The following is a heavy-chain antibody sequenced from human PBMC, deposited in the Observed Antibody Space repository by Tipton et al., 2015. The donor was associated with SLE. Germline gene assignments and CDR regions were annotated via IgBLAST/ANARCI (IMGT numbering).Heavy chain of an antibody. V-gene: IGHV4-61*02. Sequence: TLSLTCTVSGGSINVGSSSWSWIRQSAGKGLEWIWRIYSSGSTIYNPSLKSRVTISADTSKNQFSLNLSSVTAADTAVYYCASPLYCSGGSCTDYWGQGTLVTVSS. CDR2: IYSSGST. J-gene: IGHJ4*02. CDR1: GGSINVGSSS. D-gene: IGHD2-15*01. CDR3: ASPLYCSGGSCTDY.